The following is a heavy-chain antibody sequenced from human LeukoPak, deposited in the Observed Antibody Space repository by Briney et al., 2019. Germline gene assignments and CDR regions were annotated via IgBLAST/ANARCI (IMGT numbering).Heavy chain of an antibody. D-gene: IGHD2-2*01. J-gene: IGHJ4*02. CDR2: INPNSGGT. Sequence: ASVTVSCKASGYSFTGYYMHWVRQAPAQGLEWMGWINPNSGGTNYAQKFQGRVTMTRDTSISTAYMELSRLRSDDTAVYYCARDGGYCSSTSCPRHFDYWGQGTLVTVSS. CDR3: ARDGGYCSSTSCPRHFDY. V-gene: IGHV1-2*02. CDR1: GYSFTGYY.